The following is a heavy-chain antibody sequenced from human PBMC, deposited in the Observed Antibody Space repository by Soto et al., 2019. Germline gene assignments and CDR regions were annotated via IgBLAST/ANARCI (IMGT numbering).Heavy chain of an antibody. CDR3: TTCLTAQSDY. J-gene: IGHJ4*02. V-gene: IGHV3-23*01. D-gene: IGHD2-21*02. CDR2: SSDRRTGNT. CDR1: GLTFSSYT. Sequence: GGSLRLSCAASGLTFSSYTLNWVRRAPGKRLEWVATSSDRRTGNTHYSDSVRGRFTLSRDYSRNILFLQMDSLRADDTALYLCTTCLTAQSDYWGRRTQLTVST.